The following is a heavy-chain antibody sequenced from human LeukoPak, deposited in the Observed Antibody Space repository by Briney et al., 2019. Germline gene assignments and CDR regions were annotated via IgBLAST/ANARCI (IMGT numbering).Heavy chain of an antibody. D-gene: IGHD6-6*01. CDR1: GGSISSGSYY. CDR3: ARGGRYSSSLKYRRRREEGNAFDI. Sequence: SETLSLTCTVSGGSISSGSYYWSWIRQPAGKGLEWIGHIYTSGSTNYNPSLKSRVTISVDTSKNQFSLKLSSVPAADTAVYYCARGGRYSSSLKYRRRREEGNAFDIWGQGTMVTASS. CDR2: IYTSGST. J-gene: IGHJ3*02. V-gene: IGHV4-61*09.